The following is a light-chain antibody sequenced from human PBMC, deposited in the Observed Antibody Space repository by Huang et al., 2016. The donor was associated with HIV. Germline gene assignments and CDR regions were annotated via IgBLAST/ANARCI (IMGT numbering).Light chain of an antibody. Sequence: IVMTQSPATLSVSPGERVTVSCRANRSVSSNLAWYQQRPGQAPSLLIYGSSPRAPGIPARFSGSGSGTYFSLTISSLQSEDFALYYCQQYNNWLLSFGGGTRVDI. CDR3: QQYNNWLLS. CDR1: RSVSSN. J-gene: IGKJ4*01. CDR2: GSS. V-gene: IGKV3-15*01.